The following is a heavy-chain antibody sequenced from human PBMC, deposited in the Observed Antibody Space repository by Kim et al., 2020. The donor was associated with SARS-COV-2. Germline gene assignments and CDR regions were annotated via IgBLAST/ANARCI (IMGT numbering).Heavy chain of an antibody. V-gene: IGHV1-69*13. CDR1: GGTFSSYA. CDR3: ARGTLSAHYYYYGMDV. Sequence: SVKVSCKASGGTFSSYAISWVRQAPGQGLEWMGGIIPIFGTANYAQKFQGRVTITADESTSTAYMELSSLRSEDTAVYYCARGTLSAHYYYYGMDVWGQGTTVTVSS. J-gene: IGHJ6*02. CDR2: IIPIFGTA.